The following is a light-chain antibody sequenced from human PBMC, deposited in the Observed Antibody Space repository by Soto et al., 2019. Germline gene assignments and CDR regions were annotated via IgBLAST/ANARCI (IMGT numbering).Light chain of an antibody. CDR3: QSYESSLSGPNYV. V-gene: IGLV1-40*01. CDR2: GNS. CDR1: SSNIGAGYD. J-gene: IGLJ1*01. Sequence: QSVLTQPPSVSGAPGQRVTISCTGSSSNIGAGYDVHWYQQLPGTAPKLLIYGNSNRPSGVPDRFSGSKSGTSASLAITGLQAEDEADYYCQSYESSLSGPNYVFGTGTKLTVL.